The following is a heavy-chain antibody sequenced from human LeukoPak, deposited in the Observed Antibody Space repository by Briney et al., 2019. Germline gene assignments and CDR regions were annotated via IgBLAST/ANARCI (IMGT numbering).Heavy chain of an antibody. V-gene: IGHV4-39*01. J-gene: IGHJ4*02. D-gene: IGHD4-23*01. CDR1: GGSISSSSYY. CDR3: ARTGGEWLRWRHNFDY. CDR2: IYYSGST. Sequence: PSETLSLTCTVSGGSISSSSYYWGWIRQPPGKGLEWIGSIYYSGSTYYNPSLKSRVTISVDTSKNQFSLKLSSVTAADTAVYYCARTGGEWLRWRHNFDYWGQGTLVTVSS.